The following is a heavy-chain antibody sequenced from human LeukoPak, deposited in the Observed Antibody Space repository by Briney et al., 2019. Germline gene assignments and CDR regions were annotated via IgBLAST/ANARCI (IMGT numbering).Heavy chain of an antibody. D-gene: IGHD1-20*01. Sequence: TGGSLRLSCAASGFTFSSFGMNWVRQAPGKGLEWVAFIRFDGHNKYYADSVKGRFTISRDNSMNTLYLQMNSLRTKDTAVYYCTKVARYNWNDVGIFDAFDIWGQGTMVTVSS. CDR2: IRFDGHNK. J-gene: IGHJ3*02. V-gene: IGHV3-30*02. CDR3: TKVARYNWNDVGIFDAFDI. CDR1: GFTFSSFG.